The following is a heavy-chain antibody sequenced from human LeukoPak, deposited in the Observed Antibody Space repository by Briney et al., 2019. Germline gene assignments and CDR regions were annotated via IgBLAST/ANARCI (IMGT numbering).Heavy chain of an antibody. CDR3: ARDAPQYDFWSGRPFDI. D-gene: IGHD3-3*01. V-gene: IGHV4-61*01. J-gene: IGHJ3*02. CDR2: IYYSGST. Sequence: TSETLSLTCTVSGGSISSSSYYWSWIRQPPGKGLEWIGYIYYSGSTNYNPSLKSRVTISVDTSKNQFSLKLSSVTAADTAVYYCARDAPQYDFWSGRPFDIWGQGTMVTVSS. CDR1: GGSISSSSYY.